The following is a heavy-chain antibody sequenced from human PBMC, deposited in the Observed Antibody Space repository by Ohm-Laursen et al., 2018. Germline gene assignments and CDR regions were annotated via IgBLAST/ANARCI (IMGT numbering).Heavy chain of an antibody. CDR1: GYTFTSYD. D-gene: IGHD5-18*01. J-gene: IGHJ4*02. CDR2: MNPNSGNT. Sequence: GATVKISCKASGYTFTSYDINWVRQATGQGLEWMGWMNPNSGNTGYAQKFQGRVTMTRNTSISTAYTELSSLRSEDTAVYYCARKGQIQLWSPLGYWGQGTLVTVSS. CDR3: ARKGQIQLWSPLGY. V-gene: IGHV1-8*01.